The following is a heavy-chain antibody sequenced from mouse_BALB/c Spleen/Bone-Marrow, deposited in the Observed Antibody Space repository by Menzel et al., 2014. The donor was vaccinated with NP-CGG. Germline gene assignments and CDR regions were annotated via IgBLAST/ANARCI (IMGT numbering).Heavy chain of an antibody. CDR2: INPNNGRT. V-gene: IGHV1S81*02. Sequence: QVHVKQSGAELVKPGASVKLSCKASGYTFTSYWMHXVKQRPGQXXXXXXEINPNNGRTNYNEKFKSKATLTVDKSSSTAYMQLXXLXSEDSAVYXXXXXXSXXXXXXXFVXWGXGTLVTVSA. CDR3: XXXXSXXXXXXXFVX. CDR1: GYTFTSYW. J-gene: IGHJ3*01.